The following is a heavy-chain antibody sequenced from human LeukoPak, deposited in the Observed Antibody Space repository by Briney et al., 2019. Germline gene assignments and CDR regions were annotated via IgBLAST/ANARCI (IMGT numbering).Heavy chain of an antibody. CDR2: ISAYNGNT. J-gene: IGHJ6*02. Sequence: ASVKVSCKASGYTFTSYGISWVRQAPGQGLEWMGWISAYNGNTNYAQKLQGRVTMTTDTSTNTAYMELRSLRSDDTAVYYCVRDGCGGDCYSFHYYYGMDVWGQGTTVTVSS. V-gene: IGHV1-18*01. CDR3: VRDGCGGDCYSFHYYYGMDV. CDR1: GYTFTSYG. D-gene: IGHD2-21*02.